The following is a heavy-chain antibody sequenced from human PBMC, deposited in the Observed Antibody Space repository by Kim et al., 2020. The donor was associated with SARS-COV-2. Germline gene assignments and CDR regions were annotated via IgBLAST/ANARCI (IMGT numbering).Heavy chain of an antibody. J-gene: IGHJ4*02. CDR3: ARSDYVWGSYRSYYFDY. Sequence: VKSRITINPETSKNQFSLQLNSVTPEDTAVYYCARSDYVWGSYRSYYFDYWGQGTLVTVSS. V-gene: IGHV6-1*01. D-gene: IGHD3-16*02.